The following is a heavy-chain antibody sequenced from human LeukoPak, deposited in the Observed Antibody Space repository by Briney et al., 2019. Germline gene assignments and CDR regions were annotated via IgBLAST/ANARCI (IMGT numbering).Heavy chain of an antibody. V-gene: IGHV3-48*01. CDR3: ARGSSGWYGVQFDY. Sequence: GGSLRLSCAASGFTFSSYSMNWVRQAPGKGLEWVSYISSSSSTIYSADSVKGRFTISRDNAKNSLYLQMDSLRAEDTAVYYCARGSSGWYGVQFDYWGQGTLVTVSS. CDR2: ISSSSSTI. CDR1: GFTFSSYS. J-gene: IGHJ4*02. D-gene: IGHD6-19*01.